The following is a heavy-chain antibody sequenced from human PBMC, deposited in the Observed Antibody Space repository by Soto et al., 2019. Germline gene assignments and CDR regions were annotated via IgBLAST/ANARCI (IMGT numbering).Heavy chain of an antibody. J-gene: IGHJ4*02. CDR1: GGTFSSFG. CDR2: IIPMFGTV. CDR3: AREATAHSSGWHF. V-gene: IGHV1-69*12. Sequence: QVQLVQSGAEVKKPGSSVKVSCKASGGTFSSFGIDWVRQAPGQGLEWMGDIIPMFGTVTYAQKFQGRVTITADESTTTVYMELSSLRFEDTAVYYCAREATAHSSGWHFWGQGTLVTVSS. D-gene: IGHD6-19*01.